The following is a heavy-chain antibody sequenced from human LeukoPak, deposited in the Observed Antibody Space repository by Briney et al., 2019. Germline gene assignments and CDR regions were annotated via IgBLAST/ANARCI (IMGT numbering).Heavy chain of an antibody. J-gene: IGHJ4*02. D-gene: IGHD3-10*01. V-gene: IGHV3-74*01. CDR2: INSDGSST. CDR1: GFTFSNSW. Sequence: GGSLRLSCAASGFTFSNSWMHWARQAPGKGLVWVSRINSDGSSTNYADSVKGRFTISRDNSKNTLYLQMNSLRAEDTAVYYCARVQLLLWFGELGYYFDYWGQGTLVTVSS. CDR3: ARVQLLLWFGELGYYFDY.